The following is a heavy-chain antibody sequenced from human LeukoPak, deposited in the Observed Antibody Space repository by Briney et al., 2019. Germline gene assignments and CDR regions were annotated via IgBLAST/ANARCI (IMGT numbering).Heavy chain of an antibody. CDR1: GYTFTGYY. V-gene: IGHV1-46*01. Sequence: ASVKVSCKASGYTFTGYYMHWVRQAPGQGLEWMGIINPSGGSTSYAQKFQGRVTMTRDMSTSTVYMELSSLRSEDTAVYYCARGGSIAARRRNRFDPWGQGTLVTVSS. J-gene: IGHJ5*02. D-gene: IGHD6-6*01. CDR3: ARGGSIAARRRNRFDP. CDR2: INPSGGST.